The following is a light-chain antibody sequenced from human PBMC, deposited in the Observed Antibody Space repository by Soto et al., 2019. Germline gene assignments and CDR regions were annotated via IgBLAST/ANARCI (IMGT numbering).Light chain of an antibody. CDR2: VAS. Sequence: DFVMTQSTLFLLVTHGASASISCRSSQSLLHRHGYHYLDWYLQKPGQAPQLLIYVASNRASGVPDRFSGSGSGTDFTLKISRVEAEDVGVYYCMQVLQSPITFGQGTRLDIK. V-gene: IGKV2-28*01. J-gene: IGKJ5*01. CDR3: MQVLQSPIT. CDR1: QSLLHRHGYHY.